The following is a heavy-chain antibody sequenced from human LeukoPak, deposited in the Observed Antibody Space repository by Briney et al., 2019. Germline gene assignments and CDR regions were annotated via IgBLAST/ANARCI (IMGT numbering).Heavy chain of an antibody. J-gene: IGHJ4*02. D-gene: IGHD7-27*01. CDR3: AKLTGERDYFDY. V-gene: IGHV3-30*02. CDR1: GFTFSSYG. Sequence: GGSLRLSCAVSGFTFSSYGMQWVRQAPGKGLEWVAFIRYDGSNKYYADSVKGRFTISRDNSKNTLYLQMNSLRAEDTAVYYCAKLTGERDYFDYWGPRTLVTVSS. CDR2: IRYDGSNK.